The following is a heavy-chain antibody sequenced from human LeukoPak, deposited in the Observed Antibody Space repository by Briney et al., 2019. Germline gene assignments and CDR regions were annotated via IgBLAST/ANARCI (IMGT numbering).Heavy chain of an antibody. Sequence: SETLSLTCAVYGGSFSGYYWSWIRQAPGKGLEWIGEINHSGSTNYNPSLKSRVTISVDTSKNQFSLKLSSVTAADTAVYYCARDRGQGYSYGFYYYYGMDVWGQGTTVTVSS. V-gene: IGHV4-34*01. CDR3: ARDRGQGYSYGFYYYYGMDV. CDR2: INHSGST. D-gene: IGHD5-18*01. CDR1: GGSFSGYY. J-gene: IGHJ6*02.